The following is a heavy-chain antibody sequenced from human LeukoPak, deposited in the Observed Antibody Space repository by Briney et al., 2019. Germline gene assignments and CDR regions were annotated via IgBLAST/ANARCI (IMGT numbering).Heavy chain of an antibody. J-gene: IGHJ5*02. V-gene: IGHV3-30*02. D-gene: IGHD3-22*01. CDR2: IRYDGSNK. CDR1: GFTFSSYG. Sequence: GGSLRLSCAASGFTFSSYGMHWVRQAPGKGLEWVAFIRYDGSNKYYADSVKGRFTISRDNSKNTLYLQMNSLRAEDTAVYYCAKGAYYYDSSGQNWFDPWGQGTLVTVSS. CDR3: AKGAYYYDSSGQNWFDP.